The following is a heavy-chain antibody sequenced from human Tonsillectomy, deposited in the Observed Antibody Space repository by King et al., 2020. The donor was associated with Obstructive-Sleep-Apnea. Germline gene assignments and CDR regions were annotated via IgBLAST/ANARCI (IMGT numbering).Heavy chain of an antibody. CDR3: AKSYYDVEPRNYFYGMDV. V-gene: IGHV3-30*18. J-gene: IGHJ6*02. CDR1: RFSFSNYG. CDR2: ISYDGSNK. Sequence: VQLVESGGGVVQPGRSLRLSCAASRFSFSNYGMHWVRQAPGKGLEWVALISYDGSNKYYADSVKGRFTISRDDSKNILYLQMNSLRAEDTAVYYCAKSYYDVEPRNYFYGMDVWGQGTTVTVSS. D-gene: IGHD3-3*01.